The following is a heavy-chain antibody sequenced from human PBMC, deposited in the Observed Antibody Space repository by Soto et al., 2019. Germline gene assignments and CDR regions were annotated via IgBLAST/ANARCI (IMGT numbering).Heavy chain of an antibody. CDR2: IIPIFGTA. Sequence: GASVKVSCKASGGTFSSYAISWVRQAPGQGLEWMGGIIPIFGTANYAQKFQGRVTITADESTSTAYMELSSLRSEDTAVYYCARDHRITGTHFDYWGQGTLVTVSS. D-gene: IGHD1-7*01. J-gene: IGHJ4*02. V-gene: IGHV1-69*13. CDR1: GGTFSSYA. CDR3: ARDHRITGTHFDY.